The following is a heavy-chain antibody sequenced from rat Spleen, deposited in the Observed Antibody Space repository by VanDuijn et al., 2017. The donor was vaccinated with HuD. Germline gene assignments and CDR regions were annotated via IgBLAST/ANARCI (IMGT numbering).Heavy chain of an antibody. CDR3: ARQGLTTEGSGPRYYYVMDA. V-gene: IGHV5-25*01. J-gene: IGHJ4*01. Sequence: EVQLVESGGGLVQPGRSMKLSCAASGFTFSKSYMAWVRQAPTKGLEWVASISTGGDNSNYRDSVKGRFTISRDNEKSILYLQMDSLRSEDTATFYCARQGLTTEGSGPRYYYVMDAWGQGASVTVSS. CDR1: GFTFSKSY. D-gene: IGHD1-11*01. CDR2: ISTGGDNS.